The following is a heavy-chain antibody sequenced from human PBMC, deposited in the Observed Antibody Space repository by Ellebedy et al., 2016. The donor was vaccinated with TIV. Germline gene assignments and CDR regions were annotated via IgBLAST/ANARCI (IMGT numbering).Heavy chain of an antibody. V-gene: IGHV3-30*18. CDR1: GFTSSSYD. CDR3: AKVPVGFCNRPFCFYLDD. J-gene: IGHJ4*02. CDR2: TSYDANNK. D-gene: IGHD2-2*03. Sequence: PGGSLRPSCPASGFTSSSYDMPWVCQVPAKGLERVALTSYDANNKYLADPVKGRFTISRDNSKNTLYLQMNTLRPEDTAVYYCAKVPVGFCNRPFCFYLDDWGQGTLVSVSS.